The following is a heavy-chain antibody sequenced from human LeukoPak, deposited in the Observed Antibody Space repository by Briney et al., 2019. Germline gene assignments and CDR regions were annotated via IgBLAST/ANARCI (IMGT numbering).Heavy chain of an antibody. Sequence: PGGSLRLSCAASGFTFRSYAMHWVRQAPGKGLEWVAVISYDGSNKYYADSVKGRFTISRDNSKNTLYLQMNSLRAEDTAVYYCAKGFYDNSASGVFDIWGQGTMVTVSS. CDR2: ISYDGSNK. CDR1: GFTFRSYA. CDR3: AKGFYDNSASGVFDI. D-gene: IGHD3-22*01. V-gene: IGHV3-30*04. J-gene: IGHJ3*02.